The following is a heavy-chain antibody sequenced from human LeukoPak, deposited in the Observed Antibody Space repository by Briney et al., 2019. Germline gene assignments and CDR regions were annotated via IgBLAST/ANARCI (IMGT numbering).Heavy chain of an antibody. CDR2: ITADGTNK. CDR1: GFTFSSYE. CDR3: AREVEWELPDC. J-gene: IGHJ4*02. V-gene: IGHV3-48*03. Sequence: PGGSLRLSCAASGFTFSSYEMNWVRQAPGKGLEWVSYITADGTNKYDADSVKGRFTISRDNAKSSLFLQMNSLRVDDTAIYYCAREVEWELPDCWGQGTLVTVSS. D-gene: IGHD1-26*01.